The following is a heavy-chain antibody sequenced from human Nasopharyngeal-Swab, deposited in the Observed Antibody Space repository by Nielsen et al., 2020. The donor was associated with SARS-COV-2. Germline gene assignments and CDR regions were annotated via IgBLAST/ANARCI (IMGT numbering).Heavy chain of an antibody. Sequence: ESLKISCAASGFVFSGSAIHWVRQASGRGLEWVGRIGDKAHNYATTYGAAVKGRFTISRDDSKNTAFLQMDSLKTEDTALYYCTTDYYFDYWGQGTLVTVSS. V-gene: IGHV3-73*01. J-gene: IGHJ4*02. CDR2: IGDKAHNYAT. CDR1: GFVFSGSA. CDR3: TTDYYFDY.